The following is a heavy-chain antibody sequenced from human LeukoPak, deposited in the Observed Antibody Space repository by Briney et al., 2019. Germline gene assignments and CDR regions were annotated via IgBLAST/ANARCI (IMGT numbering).Heavy chain of an antibody. Sequence: ASVKVSCKASGYTFTGHYVHWVRQAPGQGLEWMGWINGNTGDTNYAQRFQGRVTMIRETSISTMYMELSSLRSEDTAVYYCARNYSGYDSYAFDIWGQGTMVTVSS. D-gene: IGHD5-12*01. V-gene: IGHV1-2*02. CDR2: INGNTGDT. J-gene: IGHJ3*02. CDR3: ARNYSGYDSYAFDI. CDR1: GYTFTGHY.